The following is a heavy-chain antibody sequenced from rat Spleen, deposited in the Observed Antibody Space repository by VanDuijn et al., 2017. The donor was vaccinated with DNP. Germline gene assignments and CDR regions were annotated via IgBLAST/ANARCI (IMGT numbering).Heavy chain of an antibody. CDR3: AIYFYSGDNWFAY. Sequence: EVQLVESGGGLVQPGRSLKLSCAASGFTFSDYYMAWVRQAPTKGLECVAYISYDGGSSYYGDSVKGRFTISRDNAKRTLYLQMNSLRSEDMATYYCAIYFYSGDNWFAYWGQGTLVTVSS. CDR1: GFTFSDYY. J-gene: IGHJ3*01. CDR2: ISYDGGSS. D-gene: IGHD1-1*01. V-gene: IGHV5-22*01.